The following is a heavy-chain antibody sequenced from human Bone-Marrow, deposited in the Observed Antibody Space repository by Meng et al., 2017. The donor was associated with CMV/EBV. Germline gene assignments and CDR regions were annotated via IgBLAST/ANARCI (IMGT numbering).Heavy chain of an antibody. J-gene: IGHJ4*02. Sequence: SETLSLTCNVSGDSLNGGGYYWTWIRQHPERGLEWIGYIYSGGTTFYNPSLTSRATISMDTSKGHFSLRLTSVTASDTAVYYCAGRGRGSFAFWGQGILVTVSS. CDR1: GDSLNGGGYY. CDR2: IYSGGTT. V-gene: IGHV4-31*03. D-gene: IGHD3-10*01. CDR3: AGRGRGSFAF.